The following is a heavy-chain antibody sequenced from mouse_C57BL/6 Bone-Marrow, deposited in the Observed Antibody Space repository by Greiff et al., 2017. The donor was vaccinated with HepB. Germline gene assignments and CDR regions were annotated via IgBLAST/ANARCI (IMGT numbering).Heavy chain of an antibody. D-gene: IGHD1-1*01. CDR2: ISDGGSYT. V-gene: IGHV5-4*01. CDR1: GFTFSSYA. CDR3: ARENYGSSYDAMDY. J-gene: IGHJ4*01. Sequence: VQLKESGGGLVKPGGSLKLSCAASGFTFSSYAMSWVRQTPEKRLEWVATISDGGSYTYYPDNVKGRFTISRDNAKNNLYLQMSHLKSEDTAMYYCARENYGSSYDAMDYWGQGTSVTVSS.